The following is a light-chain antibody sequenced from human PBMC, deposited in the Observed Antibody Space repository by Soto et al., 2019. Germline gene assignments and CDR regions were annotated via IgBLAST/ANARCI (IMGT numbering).Light chain of an antibody. Sequence: QSVLPQPPSVSGAPGQRVTISCSGSSSNIGTDNDVHWYQQLPGTAPKLLIYRNNNRPSGVPDRFSGSKSGTSASVAITGLQAEDEAVYYCQSYDTSLTTDVFGTGTKVTVL. CDR1: SSNIGTDND. J-gene: IGLJ1*01. CDR2: RNN. V-gene: IGLV1-40*01. CDR3: QSYDTSLTTDV.